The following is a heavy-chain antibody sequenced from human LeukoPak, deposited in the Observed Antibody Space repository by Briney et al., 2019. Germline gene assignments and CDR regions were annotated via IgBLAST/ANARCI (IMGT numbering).Heavy chain of an antibody. J-gene: IGHJ1*01. CDR3: VRDTRFGYYDSSGVLQH. V-gene: IGHV3-21*01. CDR2: ISSSSSYI. Sequence: GGSLRLSCAASGFTFSSYSMNWVRQAPGKGLEWVSSISSSSSYIYYADSVKGRFTISRDNAKNSLYLQMNSLRAEDTAVYYCVRDTRFGYYDSSGVLQHWGQGTLVTVSS. D-gene: IGHD3-22*01. CDR1: GFTFSSYS.